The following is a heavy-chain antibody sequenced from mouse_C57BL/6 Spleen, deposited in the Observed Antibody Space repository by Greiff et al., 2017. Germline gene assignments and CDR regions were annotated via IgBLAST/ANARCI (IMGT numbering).Heavy chain of an antibody. V-gene: IGHV1-26*01. CDR1: GYTFTDYY. CDR2: INPNNGGT. Sequence: EVQLQQSGPELVKPGASVKISCKASGYTFTDYYMNWVKQSHGKSLEWIGDINPNNGGTSYNQKFKGKATLTVDKSSSTAYMELRSLTSEDSAVYYCARKGGYPWYFDVWGTGTTVTVSS. J-gene: IGHJ1*03. CDR3: ARKGGYPWYFDV. D-gene: IGHD3-1*01.